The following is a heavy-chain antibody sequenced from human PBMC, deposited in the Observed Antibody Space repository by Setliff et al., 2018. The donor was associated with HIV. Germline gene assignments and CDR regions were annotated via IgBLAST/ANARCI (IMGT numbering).Heavy chain of an antibody. V-gene: IGHV3-48*01. Sequence: GGSLRLSCAASGFTFSSYSMNWVRQAPGKGLEWVAYISRSSSSKYYADSVKGRFTISRDNAKNSLYLQLNSLRAEDTAVYYCARDKDYYDYSGYYYIYYYMDVWGKGTTVTVSS. CDR3: ARDKDYYDYSGYYYIYYYMDV. CDR1: GFTFSSYS. CDR2: ISRSSSSK. D-gene: IGHD3-22*01. J-gene: IGHJ6*03.